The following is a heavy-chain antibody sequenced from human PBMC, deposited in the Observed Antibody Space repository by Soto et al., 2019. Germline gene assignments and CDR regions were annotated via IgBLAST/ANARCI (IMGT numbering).Heavy chain of an antibody. CDR3: ARPPYYYDSSGYYTPHFDY. D-gene: IGHD3-22*01. V-gene: IGHV1-18*04. Sequence: ASVKVSCKASGYTFTSYGISWVRQAPGQGLEWMGWISAYNGNTNYAQKVQGRVTMTTDTSTSTAYMELRSLRVEDTAVYYCARPPYYYDSSGYYTPHFDYWGQGTLVTVSS. J-gene: IGHJ4*02. CDR2: ISAYNGNT. CDR1: GYTFTSYG.